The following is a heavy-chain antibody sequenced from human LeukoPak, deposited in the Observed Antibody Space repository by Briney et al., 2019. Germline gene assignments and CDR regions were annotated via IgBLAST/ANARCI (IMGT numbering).Heavy chain of an antibody. CDR2: ISYDGSNK. Sequence: GGSLRLSCAASGFTFSSYGMHWVRQAPGKGLEWVAVISYDGSNKYYADSVKGRFTISRDNSKNTLYLQMNSLRAEDTAVYYCARVLNVLLWFGELFPDYWGQGTPVTVSS. D-gene: IGHD3-10*01. V-gene: IGHV3-30*03. CDR3: ARVLNVLLWFGELFPDY. CDR1: GFTFSSYG. J-gene: IGHJ4*02.